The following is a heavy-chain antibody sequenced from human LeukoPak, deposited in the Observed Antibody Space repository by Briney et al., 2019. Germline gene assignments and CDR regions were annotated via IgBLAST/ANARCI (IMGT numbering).Heavy chain of an antibody. CDR1: GFTFSTYG. CDR3: ARDLAWGAFDY. Sequence: QPGGTLRLSCAASGFTFSTYGMSWVRQAPGKGLEWVSAISSSGFGTYYADSVKGRFTISRDDSKNTLYLQVNSLRAEDTAVYYCARDLAWGAFDYWGQGILVAVSS. D-gene: IGHD7-27*01. V-gene: IGHV3-23*01. J-gene: IGHJ4*02. CDR2: ISSSGFGT.